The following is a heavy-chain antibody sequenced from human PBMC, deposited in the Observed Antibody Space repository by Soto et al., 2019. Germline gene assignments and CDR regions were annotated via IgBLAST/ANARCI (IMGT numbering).Heavy chain of an antibody. V-gene: IGHV4-39*01. CDR2: IYYSGST. J-gene: IGHJ4*02. D-gene: IGHD4-17*01. CDR1: GGSISSSSYY. CDR3: ARHEDGDHVVY. Sequence: QLQLQESGPGLVKPSETLSLTCTVSGGSISSSSYYWGWIRQPPGKGLEWIGSIYYSGSTYYNPSLKSRVTISVDTSKNQFSLKLSSVTAADTAVYYCARHEDGDHVVYWGQGTLVTVSS.